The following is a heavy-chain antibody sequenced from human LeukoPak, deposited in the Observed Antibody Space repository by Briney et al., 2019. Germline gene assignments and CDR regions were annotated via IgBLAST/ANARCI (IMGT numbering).Heavy chain of an antibody. CDR3: ARGFVVGATDWFDP. CDR1: GYTFTSYD. Sequence: ASVKVSCKASGYTFTSYDINWVRPATGQGLEWMGWMNPNSGNTGYAQEFQGRVTMTRSTSISTAYMELSSLRSEDTAVYYCARGFVVGATDWFDPWGQGTLVTVSS. CDR2: MNPNSGNT. D-gene: IGHD1-26*01. J-gene: IGHJ5*02. V-gene: IGHV1-8*01.